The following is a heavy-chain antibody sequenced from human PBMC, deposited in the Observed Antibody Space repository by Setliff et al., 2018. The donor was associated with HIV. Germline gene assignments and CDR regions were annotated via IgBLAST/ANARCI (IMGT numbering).Heavy chain of an antibody. Sequence: ETLSLTCTVSSGSVSTGNYYWNWIRLPPGKGLEWIGYIFYSGSTNYNPSLKSRVTISVDTSKNQFSLRLNSVTAADTAIYYCTRRGADSYYPRPLDVWGKGTTVTVSS. D-gene: IGHD3-10*01. J-gene: IGHJ6*04. CDR3: TRRGADSYYPRPLDV. V-gene: IGHV4-61*01. CDR2: IFYSGST. CDR1: SGSVSTGNYY.